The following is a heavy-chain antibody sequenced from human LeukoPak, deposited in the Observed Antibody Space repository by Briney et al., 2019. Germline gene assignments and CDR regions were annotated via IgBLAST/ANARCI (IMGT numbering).Heavy chain of an antibody. CDR3: AKDRRDGYNPLEY. V-gene: IGHV3-33*06. Sequence: PGRSLRLSCAASGFTFSSYAMHWVRQAPGKGLEWVAVIWYDGSNKYYADSVKGRFTISRDNSKNTLYLQMNSLRAEDTAVYYCAKDRRDGYNPLEYWGQGTLVTVSS. CDR1: GFTFSSYA. CDR2: IWYDGSNK. J-gene: IGHJ4*02. D-gene: IGHD5-24*01.